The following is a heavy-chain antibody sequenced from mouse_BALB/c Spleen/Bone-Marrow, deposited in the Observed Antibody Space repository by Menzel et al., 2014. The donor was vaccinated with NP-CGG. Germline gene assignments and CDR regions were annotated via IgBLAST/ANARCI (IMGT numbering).Heavy chain of an antibody. CDR1: GFTFSSFG. Sequence: EVQLVESGGGLVQPGGSRKLSCAASGFTFSSFGMHWVRQAPEKGLEWVAYISSGSSTICYADTVKGRFTISRDNPKNTLFLQMTSLRSEDTAMYYCARGGNCAWFAYWGQGTLVTVSA. V-gene: IGHV5-17*02. CDR3: ARGGNCAWFAY. D-gene: IGHD2-1*01. J-gene: IGHJ3*01. CDR2: ISSGSSTI.